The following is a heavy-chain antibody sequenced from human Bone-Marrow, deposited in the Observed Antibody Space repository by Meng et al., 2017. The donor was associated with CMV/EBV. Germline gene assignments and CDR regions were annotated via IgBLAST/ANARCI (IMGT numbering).Heavy chain of an antibody. Sequence: ASVKVSCKASGYTFTGYYMHWVRQAPGQGLEWMGWINPNSGGTNYAQKFQRRVTMTRDTSISTAYMELSRLRSDDTAVYYCARGLSITIFGVVTASDAFDIWGQGTMVTVSS. J-gene: IGHJ3*02. CDR2: INPNSGGT. CDR1: GYTFTGYY. V-gene: IGHV1-2*02. D-gene: IGHD3-3*01. CDR3: ARGLSITIFGVVTASDAFDI.